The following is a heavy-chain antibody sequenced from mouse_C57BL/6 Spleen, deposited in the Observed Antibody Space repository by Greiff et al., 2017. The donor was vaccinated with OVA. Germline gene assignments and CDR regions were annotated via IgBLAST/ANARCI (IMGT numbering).Heavy chain of an antibody. J-gene: IGHJ3*01. D-gene: IGHD2-3*01. CDR3: ARPGGGILSGFAY. Sequence: EVQVVESGGGLVQPGGSLKLSCAASGFTFSDYYMYWVRQTPEKRLEWVAYISNGGGSTYYPDTVKGRFTISRDNAKNTLYLQMSRLKSEDTAMYYCARPGGGILSGFAYWGQGTLVTVSA. V-gene: IGHV5-12*01. CDR1: GFTFSDYY. CDR2: ISNGGGST.